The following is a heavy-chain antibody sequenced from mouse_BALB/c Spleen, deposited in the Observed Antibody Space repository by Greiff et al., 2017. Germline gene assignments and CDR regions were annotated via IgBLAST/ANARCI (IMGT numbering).Heavy chain of an antibody. CDR1: GFTFSSFG. Sequence: EVKLVESGGGLVQPGGSRKLSCAASGFTFSSFGMHWVRQAPEKGLEWVAYISSGSSTIYYADTVKGRFTISRDNPKNTLFLQMTSLRSEDTAMYYCARRGRYDAMDYWGQGTSGTVSS. D-gene: IGHD2-10*02. CDR3: ARRGRYDAMDY. V-gene: IGHV5-17*02. J-gene: IGHJ4*01. CDR2: ISSGSSTI.